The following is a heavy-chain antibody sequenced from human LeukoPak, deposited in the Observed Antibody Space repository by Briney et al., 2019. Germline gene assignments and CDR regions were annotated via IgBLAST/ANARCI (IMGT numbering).Heavy chain of an antibody. J-gene: IGHJ4*02. CDR2: IYSGGST. V-gene: IGHV3-66*01. D-gene: IGHD1-1*01. CDR3: ARDFLRVQTD. CDR1: EFSVGSNY. Sequence: PGGSLRLSCAASEFSVGSNYMTWVRQAPGKGLEWVSLIYSGGSTYYADSVKGRFTISRDNSKNTLYLQMNSLRAEDTAVYYCARDFLRVQTDWGQGTLVTVSS.